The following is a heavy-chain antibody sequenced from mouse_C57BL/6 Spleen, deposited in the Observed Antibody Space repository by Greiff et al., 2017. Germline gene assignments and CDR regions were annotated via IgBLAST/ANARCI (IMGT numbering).Heavy chain of an antibody. CDR1: GYTFTDYE. D-gene: IGHD2-12*01. Sequence: VQLQQSGAELVRPGASVTLSCKASGYTFTDYEMHWVKQTPVHGLEWIGAIAPETGGTAYNQKFKGKAILTADKSSSTAYMELRSLTSEDSAVYYCTRGGVYDGFADWGQGTLVTVSA. CDR3: TRGGVYDGFAD. J-gene: IGHJ3*01. CDR2: IAPETGGT. V-gene: IGHV1-15*01.